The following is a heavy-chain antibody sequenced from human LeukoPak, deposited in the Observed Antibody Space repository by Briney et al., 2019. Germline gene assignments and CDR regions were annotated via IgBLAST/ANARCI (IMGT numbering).Heavy chain of an antibody. CDR3: ARYRNCGSDCYDAFDI. Sequence: SETLSLTCTVSGYPISSGYYWGWIRQPPGRGLEWIGGIYHRGSTYYNPSLKSRVTISVDTSKNQFSLKLNSVTAADTAVYYCARYRNCGSDCYDAFDIWGQGTMVTVSS. J-gene: IGHJ3*02. CDR2: IYHRGST. CDR1: GYPISSGYY. V-gene: IGHV4-38-2*02. D-gene: IGHD2-21*02.